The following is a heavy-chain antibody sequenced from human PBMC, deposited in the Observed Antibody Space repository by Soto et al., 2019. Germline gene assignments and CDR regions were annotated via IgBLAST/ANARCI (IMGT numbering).Heavy chain of an antibody. Sequence: QVQVVQSGAEVKKPESSVKVACKPSGGTFNTYTVNWVRLAPGHGLEWMGRSIPILDMANYARKFQDRVTITADRATFTAYMELNSLTSDDTAVYYCAITYCRDNSCPRDFDFWGPGTRVTVSS. CDR3: AITYCRDNSCPRDFDF. D-gene: IGHD2-21*01. CDR1: GGTFNTYT. V-gene: IGHV1-69*02. J-gene: IGHJ4*02. CDR2: SIPILDMA.